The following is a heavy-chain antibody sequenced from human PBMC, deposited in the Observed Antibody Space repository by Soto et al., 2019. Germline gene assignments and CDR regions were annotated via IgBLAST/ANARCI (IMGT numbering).Heavy chain of an antibody. V-gene: IGHV3-30*18. Sequence: GGSLRLSCAASGFTFSSHGMHWVRQAPGKGLEWVAVISNDGSNKYYADSVKGRFTISRDNSKNTLYLQMNSLRAEDTAVYYCAKEWVYDTSTSAFDYWGQGTLVTVSS. CDR3: AKEWVYDTSTSAFDY. D-gene: IGHD3-22*01. CDR1: GFTFSSHG. J-gene: IGHJ4*02. CDR2: ISNDGSNK.